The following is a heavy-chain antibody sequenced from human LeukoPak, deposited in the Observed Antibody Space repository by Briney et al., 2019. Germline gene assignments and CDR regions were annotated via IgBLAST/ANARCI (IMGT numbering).Heavy chain of an antibody. CDR1: GFTVNSNY. V-gene: IGHV3-53*01. D-gene: IGHD3-10*01. J-gene: IGHJ5*02. CDR3: AYGSSFDP. Sequence: PGGSLRLSCPASGFTVNSNYMSWVRQAPGKGLEWVSVIYSGGSTYYADSVKGRFTISRDNSKNTLYLQMNSLRAEVTAVYYCAYGSSFDPWGQGTLATVSS. CDR2: IYSGGST.